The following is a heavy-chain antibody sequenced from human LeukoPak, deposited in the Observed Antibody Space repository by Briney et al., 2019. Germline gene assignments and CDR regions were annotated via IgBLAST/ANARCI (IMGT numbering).Heavy chain of an antibody. J-gene: IGHJ6*03. CDR2: TYYRSKWYN. CDR1: GDTVSSNSAA. CDR3: ARDRGGREILRNFYYYMDV. Sequence: SQTLSLTCAISGDTVSSNSAAWNWIRQSPSRGLEWLGRTYYRSKWYNDYAVSVKSRITINPDTSKNQFSLHLNSVTPEDTAVYYCARDRGGREILRNFYYYMDVWGKGTTVTVSS. D-gene: IGHD1-26*01. V-gene: IGHV6-1*01.